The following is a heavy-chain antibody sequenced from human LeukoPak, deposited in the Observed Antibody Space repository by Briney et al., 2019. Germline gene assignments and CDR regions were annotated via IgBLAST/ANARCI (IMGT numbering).Heavy chain of an antibody. Sequence: PGGSLTLSCATSGFTFNVAWMNWVRQAPGKGREWVGRSQNTGSGWTTDYGAPVKGRFTILRDDSKRTVYLQMNSLKTEDTAVYYCIRVKSWDTRFYLDSWGQGTLVTVSS. J-gene: IGHJ4*02. CDR3: IRVKSWDTRFYLDS. V-gene: IGHV3-15*01. CDR2: SQNTGSGWTT. CDR1: GFTFNVAW. D-gene: IGHD1-26*01.